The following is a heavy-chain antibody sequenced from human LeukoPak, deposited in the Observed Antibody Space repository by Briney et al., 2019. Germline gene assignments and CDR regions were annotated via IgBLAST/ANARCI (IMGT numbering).Heavy chain of an antibody. CDR2: INTSGGST. CDR3: ARDQYRSSYGSRIFDY. V-gene: IGHV1-46*01. J-gene: IGHJ4*02. Sequence: ASVKVSCKASGYTFISYYMHWVRQAPGQGLKWMGIINTSGGSTTYAQKFQGRVTMTRDTSTSTVYMELSSLRFEDTAVYYCARDQYRSSYGSRIFDYWGQGTLVTVSS. CDR1: GYTFISYY. D-gene: IGHD3-10*01.